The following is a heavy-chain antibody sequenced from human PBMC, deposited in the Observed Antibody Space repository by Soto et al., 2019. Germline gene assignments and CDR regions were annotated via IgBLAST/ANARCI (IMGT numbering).Heavy chain of an antibody. V-gene: IGHV1-3*01. CDR1: GYTFTSYA. CDR2: INAGNGNT. J-gene: IGHJ4*02. Sequence: ASVKVSCKASGYTFTSYAMHWVRQAPGQRLEWMGWINAGNGNTKYSQKFQGRVTITRDTSASTAYMELSSLRSEDTAVYYCARDPQRIEVAVLPYWGQGPLVPVSS. CDR3: ARDPQRIEVAVLPY. D-gene: IGHD6-19*01.